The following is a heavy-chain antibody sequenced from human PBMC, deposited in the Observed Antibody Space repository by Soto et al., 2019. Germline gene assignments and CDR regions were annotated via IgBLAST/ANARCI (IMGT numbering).Heavy chain of an antibody. D-gene: IGHD3-10*01. J-gene: IGHJ4*02. CDR1: GFTFSSYG. V-gene: IGHV3-33*01. Sequence: HPAGSLRLACAASGFTFSSYGMHWVRQAPGKGLEWVAVIWYDGSNKYYADSVKGRFTISRDNAKNSLYLQMNSLRAEDTALYHCARDGGAMVRGVIMSIPFDYWGQGTLVTVSS. CDR3: ARDGGAMVRGVIMSIPFDY. CDR2: IWYDGSNK.